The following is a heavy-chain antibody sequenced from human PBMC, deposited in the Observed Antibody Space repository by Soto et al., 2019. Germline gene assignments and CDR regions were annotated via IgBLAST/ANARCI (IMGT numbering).Heavy chain of an antibody. D-gene: IGHD2-15*01. J-gene: IGHJ6*02. CDR1: GGTFSSYA. V-gene: IGHV1-69*13. Sequence: SVKVSCKASGGTFSSYAISWVRQAPGQGLEWMGGIIPIFGTANYAQKFQGRVTITADESTSTAYMELSSLRSEDTAVYYCASLGYCGGGSCHLLFRMDVWGQGTTVTVSS. CDR2: IIPIFGTA. CDR3: ASLGYCGGGSCHLLFRMDV.